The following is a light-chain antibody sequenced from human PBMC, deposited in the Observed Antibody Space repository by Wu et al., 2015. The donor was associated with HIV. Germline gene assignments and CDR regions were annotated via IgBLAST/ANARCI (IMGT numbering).Light chain of an antibody. CDR1: KSISNNY. CDR2: HAS. CDR3: QQYGSSSWT. Sequence: ENLLTQSPGTLSLSPGERATLSCRASKSISNNYLAWYQQKSGQAPRLLVYHASSRATGVPDRFSGSGSGTDFTFTISRLEPEDFAVYYCQQYGSSSWTFGQGTKVEIK. J-gene: IGKJ1*01. V-gene: IGKV3-20*01.